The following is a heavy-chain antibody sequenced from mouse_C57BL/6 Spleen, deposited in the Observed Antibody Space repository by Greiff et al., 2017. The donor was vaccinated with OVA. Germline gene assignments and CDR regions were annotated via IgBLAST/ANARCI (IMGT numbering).Heavy chain of an antibody. J-gene: IGHJ4*01. V-gene: IGHV1-5*01. CDR2: IYPGNSDT. D-gene: IGHD1-1*01. Sequence: EVQLQQSGTVLARPGASVKMSCKTSGYTFTSYWMHWVKQRPGQGLEWIGAIYPGNSDTSYNQKFKGKAKLTAVTSASTAYMELSSLTNEDSAVYYCTYYYGSSYEFYYAMDYWGQGTSVTVSS. CDR1: GYTFTSYW. CDR3: TYYYGSSYEFYYAMDY.